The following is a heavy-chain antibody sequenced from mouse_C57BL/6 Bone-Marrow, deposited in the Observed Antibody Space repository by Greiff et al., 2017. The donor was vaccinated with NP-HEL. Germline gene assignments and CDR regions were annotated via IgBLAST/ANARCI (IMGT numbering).Heavy chain of an antibody. CDR3: AREGYYYGSSAWFAY. V-gene: IGHV1-69*01. J-gene: IGHJ3*01. Sequence: QVQLQQPGAELVMPGASVKLSCKASGYTFTSYWMHWVKQRPGQGLEWIGEIDPSDSYTNYNQKFQGKSTLTVDKSSSTAYMQLSSLTSEDSAVYYCAREGYYYGSSAWFAYWGQGTLVTVSA. D-gene: IGHD1-1*01. CDR2: IDPSDSYT. CDR1: GYTFTSYW.